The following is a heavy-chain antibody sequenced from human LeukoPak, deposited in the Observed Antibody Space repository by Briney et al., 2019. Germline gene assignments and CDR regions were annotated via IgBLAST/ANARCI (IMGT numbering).Heavy chain of an antibody. CDR2: IKSKTDGGTT. D-gene: IGHD2-2*01. V-gene: IGHV3-15*01. J-gene: IGHJ6*03. CDR3: TTGGCSSTSCYAIGDYNYYYYYYMDV. CDR1: GFTFSNAW. Sequence: SGGSLRLSCAASGFTFSNAWMSWVRQAPGKGLEWVGRIKSKTDGGTTDYAAPVKGRFTISRDDSKNTLYLQMNSLKTEDTAVYYCTTGGCSSTSCYAIGDYNYYYYYYMDVWGKGTTVTVSS.